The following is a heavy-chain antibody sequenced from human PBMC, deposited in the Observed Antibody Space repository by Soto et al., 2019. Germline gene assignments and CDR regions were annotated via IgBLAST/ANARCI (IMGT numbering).Heavy chain of an antibody. D-gene: IGHD3-10*01. CDR1: GYTFTRYS. V-gene: IGHV1-18*04. J-gene: IGHJ5*02. Sequence: QVQLVQSGAEVRKPGASVQVSCKASGYTFTRYSINWVRQAPGQGLEWVGWISNYNGDTKYAEKFQGRVTLTTDTFTTTSYMDLRSLTSDDTAMYFCARGDSPGSPTGWCDPWGQGTLVTVLS. CDR3: ARGDSPGSPTGWCDP. CDR2: ISNYNGDT.